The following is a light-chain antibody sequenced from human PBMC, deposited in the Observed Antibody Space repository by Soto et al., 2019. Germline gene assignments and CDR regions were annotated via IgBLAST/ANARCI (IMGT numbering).Light chain of an antibody. CDR1: SSDIGGYNY. J-gene: IGLJ1*01. Sequence: QSVLTQPASVSGSPGQSITISCTGTSSDIGGYNYVSWYQQHPGKAPKLMIYEVSNWPSGVSNRFSGSKSGNTASLTISGLQTEDEANYYCSLYTSSRTLVFGAGTKLTVL. V-gene: IGLV2-14*01. CDR2: EVS. CDR3: SLYTSSRTLV.